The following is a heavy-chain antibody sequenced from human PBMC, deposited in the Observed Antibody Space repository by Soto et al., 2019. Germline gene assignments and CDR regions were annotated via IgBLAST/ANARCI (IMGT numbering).Heavy chain of an antibody. J-gene: IGHJ6*02. CDR2: INESGRT. Sequence: QVQLQEWGAGLVKPSETLSLTCAVYGGSFSGHYWNWIRQPPGKGLEWIGEINESGRTNYNPSLKSRVTISVDTSKNQFSLKLASVTAADTAIYYCARGGGRSGSKDVWGLGTMVTVS. V-gene: IGHV4-34*01. D-gene: IGHD3-3*01. CDR3: ARGGGRSGSKDV. CDR1: GGSFSGHY.